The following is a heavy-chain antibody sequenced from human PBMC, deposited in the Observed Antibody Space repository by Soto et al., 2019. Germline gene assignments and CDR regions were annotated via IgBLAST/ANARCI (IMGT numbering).Heavy chain of an antibody. CDR1: GFTLSTYS. Sequence: GGSLRLSCIASGFTLSTYSMTWVRQAPGKGLEWLSYISKSSTTINYADSVKGRFTISRDNAKNSVYLEMSSLRDEDSAVYYCARDPPNFYYYGMDVWGQGTTVTVSS. CDR2: ISKSSTTI. V-gene: IGHV3-48*02. CDR3: ARDPPNFYYYGMDV. J-gene: IGHJ6*02.